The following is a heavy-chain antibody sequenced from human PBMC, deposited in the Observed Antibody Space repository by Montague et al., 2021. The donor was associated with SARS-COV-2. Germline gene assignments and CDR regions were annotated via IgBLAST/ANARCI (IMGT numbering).Heavy chain of an antibody. CDR1: GGAISRYK. D-gene: IGHD6-19*01. V-gene: IGHV4-59*01. CDR2: IHYGRRT. Sequence: SETLSLTCNVSGGAISRYKWGGIRQQPGKGLECIGYIHYGRRTNYNPSLKSRVTISVDTSKNQFSLKLSSVTAADTAVYYCARGSGWMGYAFDIWGRGTMVTVYS. J-gene: IGHJ3*02. CDR3: ARGSGWMGYAFDI.